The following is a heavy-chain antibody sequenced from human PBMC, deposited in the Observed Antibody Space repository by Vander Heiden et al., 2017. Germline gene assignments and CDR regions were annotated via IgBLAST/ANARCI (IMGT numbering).Heavy chain of an antibody. D-gene: IGHD2-2*01. V-gene: IGHV3-30*18. CDR2: ISYDGSNK. CDR1: GFTFSSSG. CDR3: AKDDRGYCSSTSCRNEIDY. J-gene: IGHJ4*02. Sequence: QVQLVESGGGVVQPGRSLRLSCAASGFTFSSSGMHWVRQAPGKGLEWVAVISYDGSNKYYADSVKGRFTISRDNSKNTLYLQMNSLRAEDTAVYYCAKDDRGYCSSTSCRNEIDYWGQGTLVTVSS.